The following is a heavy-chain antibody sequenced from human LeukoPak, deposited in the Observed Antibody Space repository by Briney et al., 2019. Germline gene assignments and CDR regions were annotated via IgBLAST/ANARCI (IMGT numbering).Heavy chain of an antibody. J-gene: IGHJ4*03. CDR2: INHRGDT. Sequence: SETLSLTCAVYGGSFSTYYWSWIRQSPGKGLEWIAEINHRGDTNYNPSVKSRVTISVDTSKNQFSLKVNSLTAAGTAVYYCARGATISETGYFDYWGQGTLVTVSS. V-gene: IGHV4-34*01. D-gene: IGHD1-1*01. CDR1: GGSFSTYY. CDR3: ARGATISETGYFDY.